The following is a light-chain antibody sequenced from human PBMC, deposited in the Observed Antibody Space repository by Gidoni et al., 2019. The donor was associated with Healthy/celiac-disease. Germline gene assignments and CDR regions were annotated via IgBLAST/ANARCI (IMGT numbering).Light chain of an antibody. Sequence: QSVLTQPPPVSGAPGQRVTISCTGSSSNIGAGYDVHWYQQLPGTAPKLLIYGNSNRPSGVPDRFSGSKSGTSASLAITGLRAEDEADYYCQSYDSSLSGYVVFGGGTKLTVL. J-gene: IGLJ2*01. CDR3: QSYDSSLSGYVV. V-gene: IGLV1-40*01. CDR2: GNS. CDR1: SSNIGAGYD.